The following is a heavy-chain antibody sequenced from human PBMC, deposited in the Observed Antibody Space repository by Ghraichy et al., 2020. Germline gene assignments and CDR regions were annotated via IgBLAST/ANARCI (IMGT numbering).Heavy chain of an antibody. D-gene: IGHD4-11*01. CDR2: IYYTGST. CDR1: GGSIRSSTYY. CDR3: AKGFSNYISRFEGSMTWLDP. J-gene: IGHJ5*02. Sequence: SETLSLTCTVSGGSIRSSTYYWGWIRQPPGKGLEWIGSIYYTGSTYYNPSLKSRVSLSVDTSKNEFSVRFISVTASDTAIYYCAKGFSNYISRFEGSMTWLDPWGQGSLVTVSS. V-gene: IGHV4-39*07.